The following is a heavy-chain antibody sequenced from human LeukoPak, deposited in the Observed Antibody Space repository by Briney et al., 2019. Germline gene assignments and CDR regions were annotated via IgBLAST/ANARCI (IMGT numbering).Heavy chain of an antibody. V-gene: IGHV3-64D*09. CDR3: YSSAWYGALDV. D-gene: IGHD6-19*01. CDR2: ISSDGANI. CDR1: GFSFSSYH. J-gene: IGHJ3*01. Sequence: PGGSLRLSCSASGFSFSSYHTHWVRQAPGKGLQYVSTISSDGANIYIADSVRDRFTISRDNARHTLYLQMSSLRTEDTAIYYCYSSAWYGALDVWGQGTMVTVSS.